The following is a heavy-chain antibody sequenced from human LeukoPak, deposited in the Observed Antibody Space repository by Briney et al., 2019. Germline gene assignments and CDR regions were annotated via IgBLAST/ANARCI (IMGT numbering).Heavy chain of an antibody. D-gene: IGHD7-27*01. CDR3: ARRAGDHYYFDY. Sequence: ASVKVSCKASGYXFTSYYIHWVRQAPGQGREWMGIINPSSGSTSCAQKFQDRVKMTRDTSRSTVYMELSSLRSEDTAVYYCARRAGDHYYFDYWGQGTLVTVSS. J-gene: IGHJ4*02. CDR1: GYXFTSYY. V-gene: IGHV1-46*01. CDR2: INPSSGST.